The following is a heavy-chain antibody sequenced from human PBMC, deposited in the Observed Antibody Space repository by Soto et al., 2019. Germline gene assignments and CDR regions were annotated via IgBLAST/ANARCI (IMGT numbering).Heavy chain of an antibody. CDR2: IYPGDSDT. CDR1: GYNFPTYW. J-gene: IGHJ6*02. V-gene: IGHV5-51*01. CDR3: ARRRIAAAGTNYYYYGIDV. D-gene: IGHD6-13*01. Sequence: GESLKISCKGSGYNFPTYWIGWVRQVPGKGLEWMGIIYPGDSDTRYSPSFQGQVTISVDKSINTAYLQWSGLKASDTAMYYCARRRIAAAGTNYYYYGIDVWGQGTTVTVSS.